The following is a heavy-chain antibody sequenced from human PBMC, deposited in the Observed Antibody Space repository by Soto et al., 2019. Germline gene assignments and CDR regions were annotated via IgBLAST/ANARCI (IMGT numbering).Heavy chain of an antibody. Sequence: GESLKISCKGSGYSFTSYWISWVRQMPGKGLEWMGRIDPSDSYTNYSPSFQGHVTISADKSISTAYLQWSSLKASDTAMYYCARTVVVVVAATGTYYYYGMDVWGQGTTVTVSS. D-gene: IGHD2-15*01. CDR3: ARTVVVVVAATGTYYYYGMDV. CDR1: GYSFTSYW. CDR2: IDPSDSYT. V-gene: IGHV5-10-1*01. J-gene: IGHJ6*02.